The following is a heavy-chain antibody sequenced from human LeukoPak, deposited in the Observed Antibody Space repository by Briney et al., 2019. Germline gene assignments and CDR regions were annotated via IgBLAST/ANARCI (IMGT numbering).Heavy chain of an antibody. J-gene: IGHJ4*02. CDR1: GGSISSYY. D-gene: IGHD3/OR15-3a*01. V-gene: IGHV4-59*01. CDR3: ARVAGTGSFDY. CDR2: IYYSGST. Sequence: SETLSLTCTVSGGSISSYYWSWIRQPPGKGLEWIGYIYYSGSTNYNPSLKSRVTISVDTSKNQFSLKLSSVTAADAAVYYCARVAGTGSFDYWGQGTLVTVSS.